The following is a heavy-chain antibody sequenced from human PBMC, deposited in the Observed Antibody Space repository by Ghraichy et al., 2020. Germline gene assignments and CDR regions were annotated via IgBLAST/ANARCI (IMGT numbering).Heavy chain of an antibody. CDR1: GDSVSNNGDA. CDR3: VRDGNLGLDAFDI. CDR2: TYYRSRWFY. J-gene: IGHJ3*02. Sequence: SQTLSLTCAISGDSVSNNGDAWNWIRQFPSRGLEWLGRTYYRSRWFYDYAVSVKSRITINPDIFKNQFSLQLNSVTPEDTAVYYCVRDGNLGLDAFDIWGQGTVVTVSS. D-gene: IGHD7-27*01. V-gene: IGHV6-1*01.